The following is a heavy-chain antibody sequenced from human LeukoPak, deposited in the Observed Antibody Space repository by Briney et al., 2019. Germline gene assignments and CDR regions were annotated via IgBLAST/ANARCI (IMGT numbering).Heavy chain of an antibody. D-gene: IGHD1-26*01. CDR1: KFTFSNYG. CDR3: AKSSGDRYSGSYYNSWFDP. Sequence: GRSLRLSCTASKFTFSNYGMQWVRQAPGKGLEWVAVISYDGSNKYYADSVKGRFTISRDNSKNTLYLQMNSLRAEDTAVYYCAKSSGDRYSGSYYNSWFDPWGQGTLVTVSS. V-gene: IGHV3-30*18. CDR2: ISYDGSNK. J-gene: IGHJ5*02.